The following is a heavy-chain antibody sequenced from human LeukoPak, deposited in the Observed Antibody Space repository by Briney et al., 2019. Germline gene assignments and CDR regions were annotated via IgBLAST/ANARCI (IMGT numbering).Heavy chain of an antibody. D-gene: IGHD2-15*01. V-gene: IGHV3-33*01. CDR1: GFTFSSYG. J-gene: IGHJ4*02. Sequence: GRSLRLSCAASGFTFSSYGMHWVRQAPGKGLEWVAVIWYDGSNKYYADSVKGRFTISRDNSKNTLYLQMNSLRAEDTAVYYCAREGSSGSTTYYFDYWGQGTLVTVSS. CDR2: IWYDGSNK. CDR3: AREGSSGSTTYYFDY.